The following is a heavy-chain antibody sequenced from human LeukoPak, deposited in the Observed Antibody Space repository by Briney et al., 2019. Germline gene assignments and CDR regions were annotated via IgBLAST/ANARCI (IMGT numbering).Heavy chain of an antibody. CDR2: IYTSGST. Sequence: SETLSITCTVSGGSISSYYWSWIRQPPGKGLEWIGYIYTSGSTNYNPSLKSRVTISVDTSKNQFSLKLSSVTAADTAVYYCASASIAAPSGFDYWGQGTLVTVSS. CDR1: GGSISSYY. D-gene: IGHD6-6*01. CDR3: ASASIAAPSGFDY. V-gene: IGHV4-4*09. J-gene: IGHJ4*02.